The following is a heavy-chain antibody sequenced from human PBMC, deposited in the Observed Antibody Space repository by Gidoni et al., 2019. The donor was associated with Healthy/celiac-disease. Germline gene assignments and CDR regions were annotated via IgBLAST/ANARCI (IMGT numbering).Heavy chain of an antibody. D-gene: IGHD6-25*01. CDR1: GFTFSNAW. CDR2: IKSKTDVGTT. J-gene: IGHJ4*02. Sequence: EVQLVESGGGLVKPGGSLRLSCAASGFTFSNAWRSGVRQAPGKGLEWVGRIKSKTDVGTTDYAAPVKGRFTITRDDSKNTLYLKMNSLKAEDTAGYYWTTVGRSRAARAVDYWGQGTLVTVSS. V-gene: IGHV3-15*01. CDR3: TTVGRSRAARAVDY.